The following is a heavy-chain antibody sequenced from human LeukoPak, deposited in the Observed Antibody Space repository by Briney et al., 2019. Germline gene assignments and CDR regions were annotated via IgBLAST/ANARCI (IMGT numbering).Heavy chain of an antibody. CDR1: GFSFSSYA. CDR2: ASGSGGTT. J-gene: IGHJ5*02. Sequence: GGSLRLSCAASGFSFSSYAMSWVRQAPGKGLEWVSSASGSGGTTDYADSVKGRFIISGDNPRNTLYLQMNSLRGEDTAMYYCTKGQSGTSFDPWGQGTLVTVSS. D-gene: IGHD2-15*01. CDR3: TKGQSGTSFDP. V-gene: IGHV3-23*01.